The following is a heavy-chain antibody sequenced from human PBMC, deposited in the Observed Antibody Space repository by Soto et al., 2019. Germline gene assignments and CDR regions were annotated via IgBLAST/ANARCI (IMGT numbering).Heavy chain of an antibody. CDR2: IIPIFGTA. CDR3: ASPGSDKTPTVTIGYQLPPISPGMDV. CDR1: GGTFSSYA. D-gene: IGHD2-2*01. V-gene: IGHV1-69*13. J-gene: IGHJ6*02. Sequence: GASVKVSCKASGGTFSSYAISWVRQAPGQGLEWMGGIIPIFGTANYAQKFQGRVTITADESTSTAYMELSSLRSEDTAVYYCASPGSDKTPTVTIGYQLPPISPGMDVWGQGXTVTVSS.